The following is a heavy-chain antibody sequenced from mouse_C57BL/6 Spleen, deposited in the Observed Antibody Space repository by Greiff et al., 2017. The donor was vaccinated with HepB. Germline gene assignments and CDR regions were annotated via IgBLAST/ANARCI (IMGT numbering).Heavy chain of an antibody. Sequence: EVQVVESGGGLVKPGGSLKLSCAASGFTFSSYAMPWVRQTPEKRLEWVATISDGGSYTYYPDNVKGRFTISRDNAKNNLYLQMSHLKSEDTAMYYCARLRTDYFDYWGQGTTLTVSS. V-gene: IGHV5-4*01. CDR3: ARLRTDYFDY. D-gene: IGHD4-1*01. J-gene: IGHJ2*01. CDR1: GFTFSSYA. CDR2: ISDGGSYT.